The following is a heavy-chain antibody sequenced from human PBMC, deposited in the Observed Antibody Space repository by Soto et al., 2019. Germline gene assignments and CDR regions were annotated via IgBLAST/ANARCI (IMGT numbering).Heavy chain of an antibody. J-gene: IGHJ4*02. Sequence: SETLSLTCAVSGGSFTSNNWWTWVHQPPGQGLEWIGEIYRTGSTNYNPSLKSRVTISLDKTENQFSLKVTSLTAADTAVYYCASRDPGTSVDYWGQGTLVTVSS. V-gene: IGHV4-4*02. CDR3: ASRDPGTSVDY. CDR2: IYRTGST. D-gene: IGHD1-7*01. CDR1: GGSFTSNNW.